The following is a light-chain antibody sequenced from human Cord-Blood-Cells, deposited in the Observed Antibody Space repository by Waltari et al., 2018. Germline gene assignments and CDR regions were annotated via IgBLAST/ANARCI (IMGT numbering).Light chain of an antibody. CDR1: SSDAGGSNY. J-gene: IGLJ3*02. CDR2: DVS. V-gene: IGLV2-14*01. Sequence: QSALTQPASVSGSPGPSTTIPCTGTSSDAGGSNYVSWYQQTPGKAPKRMIYDVSNRPSGVSNRFSGSKSGNTASLTISGLQAEDEADYYCSSYTSSSTWVFGGGTKLTVL. CDR3: SSYTSSSTWV.